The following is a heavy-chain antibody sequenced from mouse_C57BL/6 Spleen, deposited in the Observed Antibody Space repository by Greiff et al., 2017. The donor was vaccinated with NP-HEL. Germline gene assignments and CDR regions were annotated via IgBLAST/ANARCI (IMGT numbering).Heavy chain of an antibody. CDR2: IYPGDGDT. D-gene: IGHD1-1*01. CDR1: GYAFSSSW. J-gene: IGHJ2*01. Sequence: QVQLQQSGPELVKPGASVKISCKASGYAFSSSWMNWVKQRPGKGLEWIGRIYPGDGDTNYNGKFKGKATLTADKSSSTAYMQLSSLTSEDSAVYVCARPTTVVESFDYWGQGTTLTVSS. CDR3: ARPTTVVESFDY. V-gene: IGHV1-82*01.